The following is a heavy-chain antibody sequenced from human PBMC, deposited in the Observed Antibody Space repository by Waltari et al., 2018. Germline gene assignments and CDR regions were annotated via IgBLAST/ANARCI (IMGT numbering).Heavy chain of an antibody. CDR1: GLNFTNAW. CDR3: TTTVAAGEFDY. J-gene: IGHJ4*02. CDR2: IRKKSDGEIT. V-gene: IGHV3-15*02. Sequence: EVQLVESGGALVRPGGSLTVSCAVSGLNFTNAWMTWVRQAPGKGLEWVGRIRKKSDGEITDYAAPVRGRFTISRDDSKNTLYLQMDSLKTEDTAVYYCTTTVAAGEFDYWGQGTLVTVSS. D-gene: IGHD7-27*01.